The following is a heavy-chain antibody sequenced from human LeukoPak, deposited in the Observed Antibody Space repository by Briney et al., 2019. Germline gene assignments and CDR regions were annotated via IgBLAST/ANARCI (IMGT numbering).Heavy chain of an antibody. CDR2: ISYDGSNK. CDR1: GFTFSSYA. Sequence: PGGSLRLSCAASGFTFSSYAMHWVRQAPGKGLEWVAVISYDGSNKYYADSVKGRFTISRANSKNTLYLQMNSLRAEDTAVYYCARGRLNYYDSSGLNWFDPWGQGTLVTVSS. CDR3: ARGRLNYYDSSGLNWFDP. J-gene: IGHJ5*02. D-gene: IGHD3-22*01. V-gene: IGHV3-30-3*01.